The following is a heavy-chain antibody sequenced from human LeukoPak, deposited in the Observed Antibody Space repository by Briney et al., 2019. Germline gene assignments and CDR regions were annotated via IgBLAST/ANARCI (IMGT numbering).Heavy chain of an antibody. CDR1: GFTFSSYA. J-gene: IGHJ4*02. CDR2: ISYDGSNK. Sequence: PGRSLRLSCAASGFTFSSYAMHWVRQAPGKGLEWVAVISYDGSNKYYADSVKGRFTISRDNSKNTLYLQMSSLRAEDTAVYYCARTYYYGSGSYYPLDYWGQGTLVTVSS. CDR3: ARTYYYGSGSYYPLDY. D-gene: IGHD3-10*01. V-gene: IGHV3-30-3*01.